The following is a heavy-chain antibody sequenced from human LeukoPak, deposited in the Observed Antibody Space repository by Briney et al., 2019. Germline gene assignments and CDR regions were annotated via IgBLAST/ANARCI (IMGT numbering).Heavy chain of an antibody. CDR3: ARHRPHTDSNSVADYYFDY. D-gene: IGHD6-19*01. V-gene: IGHV5-51*01. J-gene: IGHJ4*02. CDR2: IYPVDSKT. CDR1: GYNFTTYW. Sequence: GESLKISCKGSGYNFTTYWIGWVRQMPGKGLEWMGIIYPVDSKTRYSPSFQGQVTISADKAISTAYLQWSNLKASDTAMYYCARHRPHTDSNSVADYYFDYWGQGTLVTVSS.